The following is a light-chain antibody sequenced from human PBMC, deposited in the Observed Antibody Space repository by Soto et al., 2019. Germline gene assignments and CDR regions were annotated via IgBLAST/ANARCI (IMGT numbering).Light chain of an antibody. CDR2: AAC. CDR1: QSISSY. Sequence: DIQMTQSPSSLSASVGDRVTITCRASQSISSYLNWYQQKPGKAPKLLIYAACSLQSGDPSRFSGSGSGTDFTLTISSLQPEDFATYYCQQSYSTPWPFGQGTKVEIK. V-gene: IGKV1-39*01. J-gene: IGKJ1*01. CDR3: QQSYSTPWP.